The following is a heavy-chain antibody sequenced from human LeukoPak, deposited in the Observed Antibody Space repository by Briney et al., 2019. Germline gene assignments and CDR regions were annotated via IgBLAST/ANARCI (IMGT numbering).Heavy chain of an antibody. D-gene: IGHD3-10*01. CDR2: INPNSGGT. CDR1: GYTFTGYY. CDR3: ARPSRGSGSSNLY. Sequence: ASVKVSCKASGYTFTGYYMHWVRQAPGQGLEWMGWINPNSGGTNYAQKFQGRVTMTRNTSISTAYMELSRLRSDDTAVHYCARPSRGSGSSNLYWGQGTLVTVSS. V-gene: IGHV1-2*02. J-gene: IGHJ4*02.